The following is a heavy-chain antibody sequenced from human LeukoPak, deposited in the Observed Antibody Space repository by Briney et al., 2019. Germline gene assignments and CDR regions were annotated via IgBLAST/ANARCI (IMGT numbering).Heavy chain of an antibody. CDR1: GFSLSTSGVG. CDR3: AHTEGYTAMDY. D-gene: IGHD5-18*01. Sequence: SGPTLVKPIQTLTLTCTFSGFSLSTSGVGVGWIRQPPGKALEWLALIYWNDDKRYSPSLKSRLTITKDTSKNQVVLTMTNMDPVDTATYYCAHTEGYTAMDYWGQGTLVTVSS. CDR2: IYWNDDK. V-gene: IGHV2-5*01. J-gene: IGHJ4*02.